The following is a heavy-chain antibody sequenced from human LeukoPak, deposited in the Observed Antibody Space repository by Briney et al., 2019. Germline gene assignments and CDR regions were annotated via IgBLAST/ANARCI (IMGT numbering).Heavy chain of an antibody. V-gene: IGHV1-69*04. CDR3: AREPQGNRERDSSGYYFYFDY. CDR2: IIPILGIA. Sequence: SVKVSCKASGGTFSSYAISWVRQAPGQGLEWMGRIIPILGIANYAQKFQGRVTITADKSTSTAYMELSSLRSEDTAVYYCAREPQGNRERDSSGYYFYFDYWGQGTLVTVSS. J-gene: IGHJ4*02. D-gene: IGHD3-22*01. CDR1: GGTFSSYA.